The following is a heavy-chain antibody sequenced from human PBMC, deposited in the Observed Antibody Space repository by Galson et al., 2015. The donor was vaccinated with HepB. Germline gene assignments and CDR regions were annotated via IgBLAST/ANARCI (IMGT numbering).Heavy chain of an antibody. Sequence: SLRLSCAASGFTFSSYSMNWVRQAPGKGLEWVSYISSSSSTIYYADSVKGRFTISRDNAKNSLYLQMNSLRAEDTAVYYCARGGRGPHGGFFDAFDIWGQGTMVTVSS. V-gene: IGHV3-48*01. CDR2: ISSSSSTI. D-gene: IGHD3-10*01. CDR3: ARGGRGPHGGFFDAFDI. J-gene: IGHJ3*02. CDR1: GFTFSSYS.